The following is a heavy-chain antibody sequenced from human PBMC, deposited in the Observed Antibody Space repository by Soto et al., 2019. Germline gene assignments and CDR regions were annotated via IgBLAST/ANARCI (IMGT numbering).Heavy chain of an antibody. CDR3: ARVVPGAEAWFGP. CDR1: GYTVSNYG. CDR2: ISLYSDGT. Sequence: ASVKVSCKTSGYTVSNYGITWVRQAPGQPLEWLGWISLYSDGTNYAQKFQGRVSMTTDTSTTTAYMELRSLRSDDTAVYYCARVVPGAEAWFGPWGQGTLVTVSS. J-gene: IGHJ5*02. V-gene: IGHV1-18*01.